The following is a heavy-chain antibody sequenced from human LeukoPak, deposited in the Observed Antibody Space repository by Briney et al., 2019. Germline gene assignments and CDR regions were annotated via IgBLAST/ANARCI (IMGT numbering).Heavy chain of an antibody. CDR3: ATRGWYVPIDY. CDR2: ISGSGGST. V-gene: IGHV3-23*01. D-gene: IGHD6-19*01. CDR1: GFTFSSYA. J-gene: IGHJ4*02. Sequence: GGSLRLSCAASGFTFSSYAMSWVRQAPGKGLEWVSAISGSGGSTYYADSVEGRFTISRDNSKNTLYLQMNSLRAEDTAVYYCATRGWYVPIDYWGQGTLVTVSS.